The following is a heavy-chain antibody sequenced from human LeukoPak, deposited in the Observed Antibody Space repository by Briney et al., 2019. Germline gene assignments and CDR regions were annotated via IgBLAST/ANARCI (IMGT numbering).Heavy chain of an antibody. V-gene: IGHV1-3*01. CDR3: ARARKVTGKAPGAY. J-gene: IGHJ4*02. D-gene: IGHD1-20*01. CDR1: GYTFTSYA. Sequence: ASVKVSCKASGYTFTSYAMHWVRQAPGQRLEWMGWINAGNGNTKYSQKFQGRVTITRDTSASTAYMELSSLRSEDTAVYYCARARKVTGKAPGAYWGQGTLVTVSS. CDR2: INAGNGNT.